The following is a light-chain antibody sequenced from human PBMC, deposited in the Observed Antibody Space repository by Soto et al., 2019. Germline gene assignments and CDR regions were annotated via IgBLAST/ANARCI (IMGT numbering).Light chain of an antibody. CDR2: AAS. J-gene: IGKJ5*01. CDR1: QSISSY. Sequence: DIQMTQSPSSLSSSVGDRFTITCRASQSISSYLNWYQLKPGKAPKLLIYAASNLQSGVPSRFSGSGSGTDFALTISTLQPEDFATYYCQQSYSTPITFGQGTRLEI. V-gene: IGKV1-39*01. CDR3: QQSYSTPIT.